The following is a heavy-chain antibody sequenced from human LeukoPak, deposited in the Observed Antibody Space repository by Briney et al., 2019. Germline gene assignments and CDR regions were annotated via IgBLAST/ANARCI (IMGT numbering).Heavy chain of an antibody. CDR3: ARLAVAATPVDY. V-gene: IGHV4-39*01. J-gene: IGHJ4*02. D-gene: IGHD6-19*01. CDR2: IYYSGST. Sequence: SETLSLTCTVSGGSISSSSYYWGWIRQPPGKGLEWIGSIYYSGSTYYNPSLKGRVTISVDTSKSQFSLKLRSVIAADTAVYYCARLAVAATPVDYWGQGTLVTVSS. CDR1: GGSISSSSYY.